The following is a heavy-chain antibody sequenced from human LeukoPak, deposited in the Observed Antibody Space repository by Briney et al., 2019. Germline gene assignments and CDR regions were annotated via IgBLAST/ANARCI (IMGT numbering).Heavy chain of an antibody. J-gene: IGHJ4*02. CDR3: AREYSSGWYENYFDY. D-gene: IGHD6-19*01. CDR2: INSDGSST. Sequence: GGSLRLSCAASGFNFISYYMHWVRQDPGKGLVWVSRINSDGSSTRYADSVKGRFTISRDNAKNTLYLQMNSLRAEDTAVYYCAREYSSGWYENYFDYWGQGTLVTVS. CDR1: GFNFISYY. V-gene: IGHV3-74*01.